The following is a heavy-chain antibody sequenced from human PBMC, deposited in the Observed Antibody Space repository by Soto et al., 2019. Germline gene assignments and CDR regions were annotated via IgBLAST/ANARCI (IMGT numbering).Heavy chain of an antibody. D-gene: IGHD5-12*01. J-gene: IGHJ4*02. CDR1: GFTFSSYG. CDR3: AKDHSGYDAFDY. CDR2: ISYDGSNK. Sequence: QVQLVESGGGVVQPGRSLRLSCAASGFTFSSYGMHWVRQAPGKGLEWVAVISYDGSNKYYADSVKGRFTISRDNSKNTLYLQMNSLRAEDTAVYHCAKDHSGYDAFDYWGQGTLVTVSS. V-gene: IGHV3-30*18.